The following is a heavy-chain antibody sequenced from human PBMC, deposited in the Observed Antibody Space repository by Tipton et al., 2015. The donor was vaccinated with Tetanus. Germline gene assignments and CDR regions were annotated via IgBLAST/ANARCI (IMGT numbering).Heavy chain of an antibody. Sequence: SLRLSCAASGFTVSSNYMSWVRQTPGKGLEWVSAISGSGGSTYYADSVKGRFTISRGNAKNSLYLQMNTLRADDTALYYCARERSSGCFDTWGRGTLVTVSS. CDR1: GFTVSSNY. V-gene: IGHV3-23*01. D-gene: IGHD1-26*01. CDR2: ISGSGGST. CDR3: ARERSSGCFDT. J-gene: IGHJ5*02.